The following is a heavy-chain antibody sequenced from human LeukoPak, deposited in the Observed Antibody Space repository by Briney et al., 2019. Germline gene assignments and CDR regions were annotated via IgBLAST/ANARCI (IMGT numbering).Heavy chain of an antibody. J-gene: IGHJ4*02. Sequence: SVKVSCKASGGTFSSYAISWVRQAPGQGLEWMGGIIPIFGTANYAQKFQGRVTITADKSTSTAYMELRSLRSDDTAVYYCARWYLRRPFDYWGQGTLVTVSS. D-gene: IGHD6-13*01. V-gene: IGHV1-69*06. CDR1: GGTFSSYA. CDR2: IIPIFGTA. CDR3: ARWYLRRPFDY.